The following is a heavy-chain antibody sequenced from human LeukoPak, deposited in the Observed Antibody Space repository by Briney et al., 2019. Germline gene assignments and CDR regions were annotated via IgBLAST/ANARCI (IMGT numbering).Heavy chain of an antibody. CDR3: AKEYSGYDFDY. V-gene: IGHV3-23*01. CDR1: GFTLRSYD. D-gene: IGHD5-12*01. CDR2: TCGSGGNT. J-gene: IGHJ4*02. Sequence: GGSLRLSCAASGFTLRSYDMSWVRQAPGKGLEWVAATCGSGGNTYYADSVKGRFTISRDNSKNTLYLQMNSLRAEDTAVYYCAKEYSGYDFDYWGQGTLVTVYS.